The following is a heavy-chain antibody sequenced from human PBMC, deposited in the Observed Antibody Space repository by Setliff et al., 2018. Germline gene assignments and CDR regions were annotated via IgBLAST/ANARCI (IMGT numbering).Heavy chain of an antibody. CDR3: AKDGVYSSSWYRALTSRAGFDY. D-gene: IGHD6-13*01. V-gene: IGHV3-30*02. CDR2: IRYDGSNK. J-gene: IGHJ4*02. Sequence: GGSLRLSCAASGFTFSSYGMHWVRQAPGKGLEWVAFIRYDGSNKYYADSVKGRFTTSRDNSKNTLYLQMNSLRAEDTAVYYCAKDGVYSSSWYRALTSRAGFDYGGQGTRVTVPS. CDR1: GFTFSSYG.